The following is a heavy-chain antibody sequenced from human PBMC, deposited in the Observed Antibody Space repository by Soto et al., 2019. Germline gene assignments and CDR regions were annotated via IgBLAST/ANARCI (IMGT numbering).Heavy chain of an antibody. V-gene: IGHV1-18*01. J-gene: IGHJ3*02. D-gene: IGHD3-10*01. CDR2: ISTYNGNT. CDR1: GYTFSSYG. CDR3: ARLTMAQDAFDI. Sequence: QVQLVQSGAEVKKPGASVKVSCKASGYTFSSYGISWLRQAPGQGLEWMGWISTYNGNTNYAQKLQGRVTMTTDTATSTAYMELRSLRSDDTAVYYCARLTMAQDAFDIWGQGTMVTVSS.